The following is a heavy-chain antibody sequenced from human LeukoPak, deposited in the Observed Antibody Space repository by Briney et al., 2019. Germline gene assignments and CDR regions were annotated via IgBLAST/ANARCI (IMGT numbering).Heavy chain of an antibody. CDR3: ARHFMQLAYNWFDP. V-gene: IGHV4-4*09. D-gene: IGHD6-6*01. Sequence: SETLSLTCTVSGGSISSYDWSWLRQPPGKGLEGGGYIYTSGSTNYNPSLKSRVTISVDTSKNQFSLKLSSVTAADTAVYYCARHFMQLAYNWFDPWGQGTLVTVSS. CDR2: IYTSGST. CDR1: GGSISSYD. J-gene: IGHJ5*02.